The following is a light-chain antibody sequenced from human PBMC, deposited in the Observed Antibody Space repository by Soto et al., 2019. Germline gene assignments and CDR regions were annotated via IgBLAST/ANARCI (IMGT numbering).Light chain of an antibody. J-gene: IGLJ2*01. V-gene: IGLV2-14*01. Sequence: QSVLTQPASVSGSPGQSITISCTGSSSDIGGYNYVSWYQQHPGKAPKLIIYDVTYRPSGLSYRFSASKSGSTASLTISGLQPEDEADYYGSSYSGSTTHILFGGGTQLTVL. CDR3: SSYSGSTTHIL. CDR2: DVT. CDR1: SSDIGGYNY.